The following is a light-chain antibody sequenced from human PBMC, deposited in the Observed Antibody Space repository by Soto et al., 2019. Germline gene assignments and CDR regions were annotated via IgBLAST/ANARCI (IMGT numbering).Light chain of an antibody. CDR3: QTWGTGTRGV. CDR1: SGHSSYA. CDR2: LNSDGSH. J-gene: IGLJ3*02. Sequence: QSVLTQSPSASASLGASVKLTCTLSSGHSSYAIAWHQQQPEKGPRYLMKLNSDGSHSKGDGIPDRFSGSSSGAEHYLTISSLQSEDEADYYCQTWGTGTRGVFGGGTKVTVL. V-gene: IGLV4-69*01.